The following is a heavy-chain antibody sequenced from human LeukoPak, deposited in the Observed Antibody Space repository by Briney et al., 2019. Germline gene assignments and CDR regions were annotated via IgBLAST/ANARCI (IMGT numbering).Heavy chain of an antibody. D-gene: IGHD5-24*01. J-gene: IGHJ4*02. V-gene: IGHV3-7*04. Sequence: PGGSLRLSCVASVFPFSSYWMTWVRQAPGKGLEWVDNIKQDGSKKSYVDSVKGRFTISRDNAKNSLYLQMNSLRAEDTAIYYCTRVGYIDEGIDYWGQGTLVTVSS. CDR1: VFPFSSYW. CDR2: IKQDGSKK. CDR3: TRVGYIDEGIDY.